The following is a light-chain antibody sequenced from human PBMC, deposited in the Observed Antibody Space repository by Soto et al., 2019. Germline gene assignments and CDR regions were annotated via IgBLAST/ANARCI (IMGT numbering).Light chain of an antibody. CDR2: DAS. CDR3: QQRINWPLFS. J-gene: IGKJ2*01. V-gene: IGKV3-11*01. CDR1: QSVGTF. Sequence: EIVLTQSPATLSLSPGERATLSCRASQSVGTFLAWYQQRPGQAPRLLIYDASNRATGIPARFSGSGSGTDFTLTINSLEPEDFAIYYCQQRINWPLFSFGPGTKLEIK.